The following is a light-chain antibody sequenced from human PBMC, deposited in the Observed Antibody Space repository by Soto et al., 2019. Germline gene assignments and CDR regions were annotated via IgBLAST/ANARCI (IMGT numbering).Light chain of an antibody. J-gene: IGKJ2*01. V-gene: IGKV1-5*03. CDR3: QQYRSYFYT. CDR2: KAS. Sequence: DIQVTQSPSTLSASVGDRVTSTCRASQSINTWLAWYQQKPGKAPKLLIYKASSLESGVPSRFSGSGSGTEFTLTISSLQPDDIATYYCQQYRSYFYTFGQGTKLEIK. CDR1: QSINTW.